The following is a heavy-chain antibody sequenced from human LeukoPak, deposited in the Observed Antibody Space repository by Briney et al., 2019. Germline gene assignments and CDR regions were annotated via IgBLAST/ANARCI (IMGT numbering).Heavy chain of an antibody. Sequence: PSETLSLACTVSGGSISSSSYYWGWIRQPPGKGLEWIGSIYYSGSTYYNPSLKSRVTISVDTSKNQFSLKLSSVTAADTAVYYCARHWGSSGWGGHWGQGTLVTVSS. J-gene: IGHJ4*02. CDR2: IYYSGST. CDR3: ARHWGSSGWGGH. V-gene: IGHV4-39*01. D-gene: IGHD6-19*01. CDR1: GGSISSSSYY.